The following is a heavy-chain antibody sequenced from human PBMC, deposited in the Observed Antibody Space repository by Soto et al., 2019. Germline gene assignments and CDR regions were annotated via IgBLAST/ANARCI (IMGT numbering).Heavy chain of an antibody. J-gene: IGHJ6*02. CDR3: ATGGHSGYDGAGYYAMDV. CDR1: GYSFTTYL. Sequence: GESLQISFKGSGYSFTTYLIGWVRQRPGKGLEWTGIIYPGDSDTSYSPSFQGQVTISADKSISTAHLQWSSLKASDTAMYYCATGGHSGYDGAGYYAMDVCGQGTTVTVYS. V-gene: IGHV5-51*01. CDR2: IYPGDSDT. D-gene: IGHD5-12*01.